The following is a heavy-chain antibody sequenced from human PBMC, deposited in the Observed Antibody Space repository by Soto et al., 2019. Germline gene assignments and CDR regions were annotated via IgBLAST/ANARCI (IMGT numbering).Heavy chain of an antibody. D-gene: IGHD2-15*01. CDR2: ISYDGSNK. V-gene: IGHV3-30-3*01. CDR3: ARGRGGYCSGGSCYTWFDP. Sequence: GGSLRLSCAASGFTFSSYAMSWVRQAPGKGLEWVAVISYDGSNKYYADSVKGRFTISRDNSKNTLYLQMNSLRAEDTAVYYCARGRGGYCSGGSCYTWFDPWGQGTLVTVSS. CDR1: GFTFSSYA. J-gene: IGHJ5*02.